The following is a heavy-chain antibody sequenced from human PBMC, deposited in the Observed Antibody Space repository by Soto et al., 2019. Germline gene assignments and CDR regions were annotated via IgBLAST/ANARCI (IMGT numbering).Heavy chain of an antibody. Sequence: GGSLRLSCAASGFTFSDYYMSWIRQAPGKGLEWVSYISSSGSTIYYADPVKGRFTISRDNAKNSLYLQMNSLRAEDTAVYYCARARVWQQSPFDYWGQGTLVTVSS. CDR2: ISSSGSTI. CDR1: GFTFSDYY. J-gene: IGHJ4*02. V-gene: IGHV3-11*01. D-gene: IGHD6-13*01. CDR3: ARARVWQQSPFDY.